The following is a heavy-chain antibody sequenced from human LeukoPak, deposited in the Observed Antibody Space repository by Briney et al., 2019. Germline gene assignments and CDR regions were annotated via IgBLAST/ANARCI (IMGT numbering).Heavy chain of an antibody. CDR1: GGSISSSTYY. J-gene: IGHJ1*01. CDR3: ARLQGYYDSSGYAPGYFQH. Sequence: SETLSLTCTVSGGSISSSTYYWGWIRQPPGKGLEWIGNIYYSGTTYYNPSLKSRVTISVDTSKNQFSLKLNSVTAADTAVYYCARLQGYYDSSGYAPGYFQHWGQGTLVTVSS. V-gene: IGHV4-39*01. D-gene: IGHD3-22*01. CDR2: IYYSGTT.